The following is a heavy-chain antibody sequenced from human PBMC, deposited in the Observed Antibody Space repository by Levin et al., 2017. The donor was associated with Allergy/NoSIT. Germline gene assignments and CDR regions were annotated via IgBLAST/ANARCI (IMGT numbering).Heavy chain of an antibody. V-gene: IGHV4-39*01. CDR2: IYHSGTT. J-gene: IGHJ3*02. Sequence: PSETLSLTCTVSGGSISSSSYYWGWIRQPPGKGLEWIGTIYHSGTTYFNPSLKSRVIISVDTSKNQFTLKLSSLTAADTAVYYCARHRYYYDSGCVDDAFEIWGQGTMVTVSS. CDR3: ARHRYYYDSGCVDDAFEI. CDR1: GGSISSSSYY. D-gene: IGHD3-22*01.